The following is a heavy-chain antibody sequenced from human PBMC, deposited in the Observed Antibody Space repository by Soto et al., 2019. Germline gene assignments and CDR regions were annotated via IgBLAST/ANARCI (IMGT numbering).Heavy chain of an antibody. V-gene: IGHV4-59*01. J-gene: IGHJ3*02. D-gene: IGHD1-26*01. CDR1: GDSISSDY. Sequence: QVQLQESGPGLVKPSETLSLTCSVSGDSISSDYWAWIRQPPGKGLEWIGNVFYSGTPNYYPSLKGRVTISVDRYKNQYSLKLTSVAAADTAIYYCERDGFTPGYSAIRRYALHIWGQGTMVTVSS. CDR2: VFYSGTP. CDR3: ERDGFTPGYSAIRRYALHI.